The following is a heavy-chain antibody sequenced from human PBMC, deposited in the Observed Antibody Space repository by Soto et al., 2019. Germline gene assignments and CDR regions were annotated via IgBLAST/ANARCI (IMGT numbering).Heavy chain of an antibody. D-gene: IGHD1-26*01. CDR2: TSSSSSYI. J-gene: IGHJ4*02. Sequence: PGGSLRLSCAASGFTFGNHGMNWVRQAPGKGLEWVSSTSSSSSYIYYADSVQGRFTISRDNAKNSLYLEMNNLTAADTAVYYCVKDRIVGATSRVKDFDYWGQGTLVTVSS. CDR3: VKDRIVGATSRVKDFDY. CDR1: GFTFGNHG. V-gene: IGHV3-21*01.